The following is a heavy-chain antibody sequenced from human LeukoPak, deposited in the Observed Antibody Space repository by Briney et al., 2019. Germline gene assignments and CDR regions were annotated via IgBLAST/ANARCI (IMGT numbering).Heavy chain of an antibody. D-gene: IGHD6-19*01. V-gene: IGHV3-30*19. CDR2: ISYDGTTK. CDR3: ARDPDSSGWFDY. CDR1: RFTFSNYG. Sequence: GGSLRLSCAASRFTFSNYGVHWVRQAPGKGLEWVAVISYDGTTKYYADSVKGRFTISRDNSKNTLYLQMNSLRAEDTAVYYCARDPDSSGWFDYWGQGTLVTVSS. J-gene: IGHJ4*02.